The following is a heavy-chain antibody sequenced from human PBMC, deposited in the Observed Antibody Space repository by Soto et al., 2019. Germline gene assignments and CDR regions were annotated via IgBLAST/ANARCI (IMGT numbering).Heavy chain of an antibody. V-gene: IGHV3-23*01. Sequence: PGGSLRLSCTASGFTFSNSAMIWVRQAPGQGLEWVASISENGGSRGGTYYADSVKGRFTISRNNSKSTLYLQVDSLTGADTAVYYCAKDRMNHNSVWDPFDIWGQGTLVTVSS. CDR1: GFTFSNSA. J-gene: IGHJ3*02. D-gene: IGHD2-15*01. CDR3: AKDRMNHNSVWDPFDI. CDR2: ISENGGSRGGT.